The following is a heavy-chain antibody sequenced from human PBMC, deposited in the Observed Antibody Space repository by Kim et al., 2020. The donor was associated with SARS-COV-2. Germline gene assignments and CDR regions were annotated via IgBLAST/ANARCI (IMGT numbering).Heavy chain of an antibody. Sequence: SETLSLTCTVSGGSISSYYWSWIRQPPGKGLEWIGYIYYSGTTNYNPSLKSRVTISVDTSKNQLSLKLSSVTAADTAVYYCARDGAAAVTYYYGMAVWG. CDR2: IYYSGTT. J-gene: IGHJ6*02. CDR3: ARDGAAAVTYYYGMAV. CDR1: GGSISSYY. D-gene: IGHD6-13*01. V-gene: IGHV4-59*13.